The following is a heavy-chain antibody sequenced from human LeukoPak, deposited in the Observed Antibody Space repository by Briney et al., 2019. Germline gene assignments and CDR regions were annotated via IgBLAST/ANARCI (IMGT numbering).Heavy chain of an antibody. Sequence: ASVKVSCKASGYTFTSYYMHWVRQAPGQGLEWMGIINPSGGSTSYAQKFQGRVTMTRDTSTSTVYMELSSLRSEDTAVYYCARRGLTMVRGVIITFRFDPWGQGTLVTVSS. CDR2: INPSGGST. J-gene: IGHJ5*02. V-gene: IGHV1-46*01. CDR3: ARRGLTMVRGVIITFRFDP. D-gene: IGHD3-10*01. CDR1: GYTFTSYY.